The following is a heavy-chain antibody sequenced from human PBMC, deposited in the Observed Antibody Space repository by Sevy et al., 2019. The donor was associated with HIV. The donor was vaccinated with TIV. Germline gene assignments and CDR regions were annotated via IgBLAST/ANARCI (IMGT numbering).Heavy chain of an antibody. J-gene: IGHJ4*02. CDR1: GFTFSKYS. Sequence: GGSLRLSCAASGFTFSKYSMSWVRQPPGKGLEWVSTLSFGCGKINYADSVKGRFTISRDNSKNTLFLQMNRLRAEDTAVYYCAREGCSRPHDYWGQGTLVTVSS. D-gene: IGHD2-2*01. V-gene: IGHV3-23*01. CDR3: AREGCSRPHDY. CDR2: LSFGCGKI.